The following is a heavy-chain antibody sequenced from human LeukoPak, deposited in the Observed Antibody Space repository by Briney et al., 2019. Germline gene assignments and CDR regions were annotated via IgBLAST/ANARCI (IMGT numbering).Heavy chain of an antibody. CDR1: GYTFTSYD. V-gene: IGHV1-8*01. CDR2: MNPNSGNT. CDR3: ARWDYEYAFDP. J-gene: IGHJ5*02. Sequence: ASVKVSCKASGYTFTSYDINWVRQATGQGLEWMGWMNPNSGNTGCAQKFQGRVTMTRNTSISTAYMELSSLRSEDTAVYYCARWDYEYAFDPWGQGTLVTVSS. D-gene: IGHD3-16*01.